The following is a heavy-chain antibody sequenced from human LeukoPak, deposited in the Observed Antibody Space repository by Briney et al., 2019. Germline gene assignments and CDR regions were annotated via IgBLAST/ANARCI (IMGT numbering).Heavy chain of an antibody. V-gene: IGHV4-31*03. D-gene: IGHD3-10*01. CDR3: ARDRLGGYYGSGSYYNYYYYGMDV. CDR2: IYYSGST. J-gene: IGHJ6*02. CDR1: GGSISSGGYY. Sequence: SETLSLTCTVSGGSISSGGYYWSWIRQHPGKGLEWIGYIYYSGSTYYNPSLKSRVTISVDTSKNQFSLKLSSVTAADTAVYYCARDRLGGYYGSGSYYNYYYYGMDVWGQGTTVTVSS.